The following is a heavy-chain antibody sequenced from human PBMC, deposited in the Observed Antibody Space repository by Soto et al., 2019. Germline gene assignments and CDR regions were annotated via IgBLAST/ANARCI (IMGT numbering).Heavy chain of an antibody. CDR1: GYTLSSYG. Sequence: QVYLVQSGAEVKKPGASVKLSCKATGYTLSSYGISWVRQAPGQGLEWMGWTNTYTGDTIYAQKFQGRVSMTTDVLTTTSYMELRSLKSDDTAVYFCARFNAHCSGGTCYSDYWGQGTLVTVSS. V-gene: IGHV1-18*01. CDR3: ARFNAHCSGGTCYSDY. D-gene: IGHD2-15*01. CDR2: TNTYTGDT. J-gene: IGHJ4*02.